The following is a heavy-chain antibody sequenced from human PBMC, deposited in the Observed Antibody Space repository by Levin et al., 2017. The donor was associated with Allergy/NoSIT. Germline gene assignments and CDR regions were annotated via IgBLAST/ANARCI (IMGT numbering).Heavy chain of an antibody. D-gene: IGHD6-6*01. V-gene: IGHV3-30*04. J-gene: IGHJ3*01. Sequence: GGSLRLSCAASGFIFRNYAMHWVRQAPGMGPEWVALISYTERISFYADSVKGRFTISRDNSQNTLYLQMNNLRPEDTAVYYCTREVDGFDLWGQGTMVTVSS. CDR2: ISYTERIS. CDR1: GFIFRNYA. CDR3: TREVDGFDL.